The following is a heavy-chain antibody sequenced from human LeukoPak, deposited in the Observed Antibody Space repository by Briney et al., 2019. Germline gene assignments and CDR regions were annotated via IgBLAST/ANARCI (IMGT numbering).Heavy chain of an antibody. CDR1: GGSISSGSYY. CDR2: IYTSGST. D-gene: IGHD3-10*01. J-gene: IGHJ5*02. V-gene: IGHV4-61*02. CDR3: ARDVTLLAYDLLWFGKKPRDNWFDP. Sequence: SQTLSLTCTVSGGSISSGSYYWSWIRQPAGKGLEWIGRIYTSGSTNYNPSLKSRVTISVDTSKNQFSLKLSSVTAADTAVYYCARDVTLLAYDLLWFGKKPRDNWFDPWGQGTLVTVSS.